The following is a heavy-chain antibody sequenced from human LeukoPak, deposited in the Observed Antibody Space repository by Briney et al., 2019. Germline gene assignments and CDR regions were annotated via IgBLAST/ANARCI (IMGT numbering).Heavy chain of an antibody. V-gene: IGHV6-1*01. CDR1: GDSVSSNSVT. CDR2: TYYRSKWYN. J-gene: IGHJ4*02. CDR3: ARATPDYYEYTNYRYYFDY. D-gene: IGHD3-22*01. Sequence: SQTLSLTCAISGDSVSSNSVTWNWIRQSPSRGLEWLGRTYYRSKWYNDYAVSVKSRIAINPDTSKNQFSLQLNSVTPEDTAVYYCARATPDYYEYTNYRYYFDYWGQGTLVTVSS.